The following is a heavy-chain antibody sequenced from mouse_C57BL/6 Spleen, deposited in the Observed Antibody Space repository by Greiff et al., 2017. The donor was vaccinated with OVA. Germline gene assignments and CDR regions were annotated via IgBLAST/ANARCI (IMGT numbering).Heavy chain of an antibody. J-gene: IGHJ1*03. CDR2: ISYDGSN. CDR1: GYSITSGYY. D-gene: IGHD2-4*01. CDR3: ARMVYDYDVDYWYFDV. Sequence: EVQLVESGPGLVKPSQSLSLTCSVTGYSITSGYYWNWIRQFPGNKLEWMGYISYDGSNNYNPSLKNRISITRDTSKNQFFLKLNSVTTEDTATYYCARMVYDYDVDYWYFDVWGTGTTVTVSS. V-gene: IGHV3-6*01.